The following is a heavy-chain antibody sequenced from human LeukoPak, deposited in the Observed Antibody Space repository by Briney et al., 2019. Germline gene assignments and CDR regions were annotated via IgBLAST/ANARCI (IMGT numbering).Heavy chain of an antibody. CDR3: ANSLDWALRFDY. J-gene: IGHJ4*02. CDR1: GGSIGSYY. Sequence: SETLSLTCTVSGGSIGSYYWSWIRQPPGKGLEWIGYIYKSGTTNYNPSLKSRVTISVDTSKNQFSLQLSSVTAADTAVYYCANSLDWALRFDYWGQGTLVTVSS. CDR2: IYKSGTT. V-gene: IGHV4-59*08. D-gene: IGHD3-9*01.